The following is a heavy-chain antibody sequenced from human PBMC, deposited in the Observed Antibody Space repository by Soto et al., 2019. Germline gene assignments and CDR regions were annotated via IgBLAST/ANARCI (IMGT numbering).Heavy chain of an antibody. CDR2: IYHGGKI. V-gene: IGHV4-4*02. J-gene: IGHJ4*02. D-gene: IGHD3-3*01. CDR1: GGSISTPNW. Sequence: QVHLQESGPGLVKPSGTLSLTCAVSGGSISTPNWWTWVRQAPGKGLVWIGEIYHGGKINYNPSLKSRVTISVDKSHNHFSLNLTSVTAADTAVYYCAKDGPAGRDFRYWGQGTLVTVSS. CDR3: AKDGPAGRDFRY.